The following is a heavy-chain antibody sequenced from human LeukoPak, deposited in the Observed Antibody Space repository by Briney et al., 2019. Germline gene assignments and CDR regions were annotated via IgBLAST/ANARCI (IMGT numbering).Heavy chain of an antibody. Sequence: GGSLRLSCAASGFTFSSYGMHWVRQAPGKGLEWVAVISYDGSNKYYADSVKGRFTISRDNSKNTLYLQMNSLRAEDTAVYHCAREVRGVKKGMDVWGQGTTVTVSS. V-gene: IGHV3-30*03. J-gene: IGHJ6*02. D-gene: IGHD3-10*01. CDR1: GFTFSSYG. CDR2: ISYDGSNK. CDR3: AREVRGVKKGMDV.